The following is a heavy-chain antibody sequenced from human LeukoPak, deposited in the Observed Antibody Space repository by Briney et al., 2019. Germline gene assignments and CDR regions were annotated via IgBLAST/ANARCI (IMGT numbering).Heavy chain of an antibody. J-gene: IGHJ4*02. V-gene: IGHV4-34*01. D-gene: IGHD3-22*01. CDR3: ARGVNYYDSSGYSATFDY. CDR1: GGSFSGYS. Sequence: SETLSLTCAVYGGSFSGYSWSWIRQPPGKGLEWIVEINHSGSTKNSPSLKSRVTISVDTSKNQFSLKLRSVTAADTAVYYCARGVNYYDSSGYSATFDYWGQGTLVTVSS. CDR2: INHSGST.